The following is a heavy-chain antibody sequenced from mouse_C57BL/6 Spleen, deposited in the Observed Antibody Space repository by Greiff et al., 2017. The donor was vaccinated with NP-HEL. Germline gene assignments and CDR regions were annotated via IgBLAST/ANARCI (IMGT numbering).Heavy chain of an antibody. CDR1: GYTFTDYE. J-gene: IGHJ2*01. Sequence: QVQLKESGAELVRPGASVTLSCKASGYTFTDYEMHWVKQTPVHGLEWIGAIDPETGGTAYNQKFKGKAILTADKSSSTAYMELRSLTSEDSAVYYCTRRGPYRGYFDYWGQGTTLTVSS. CDR3: TRRGPYRGYFDY. D-gene: IGHD2-14*01. V-gene: IGHV1-15*01. CDR2: IDPETGGT.